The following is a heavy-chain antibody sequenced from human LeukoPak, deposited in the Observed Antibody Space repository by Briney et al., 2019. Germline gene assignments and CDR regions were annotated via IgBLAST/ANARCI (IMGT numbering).Heavy chain of an antibody. CDR1: GFTFSSYW. J-gene: IGHJ4*02. D-gene: IGHD2-2*01. V-gene: IGHV3-7*01. Sequence: LSGGSLRLSCAASGFTFSSYWMSWVRQAPGKGLEWVANIKQDGSEKYYVDSVKGRFTISRDNAKNSLYLQMNSLRAEDTAVYYCAREGGSIVVVPPANYFDYWGQGTLVTVSS. CDR2: IKQDGSEK. CDR3: AREGGSIVVVPPANYFDY.